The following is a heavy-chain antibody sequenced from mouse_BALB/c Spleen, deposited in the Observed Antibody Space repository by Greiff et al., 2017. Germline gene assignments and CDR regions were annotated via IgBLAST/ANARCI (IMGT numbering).Heavy chain of an antibody. J-gene: IGHJ3*01. V-gene: IGHV14-1*02. CDR1: GFNIKDYY. Sequence: VQLQQSGAELVRPGASVKLSCKASGFNIKDYYMHWVKQRPEQGLEWIGWIDPENGNTIYDPKFQGKARITADTSSNTAYLQLSSLTSEDTAVYYCARGNYRCDAAWFAYWGQGTLVTVAA. CDR2: IDPENGNT. CDR3: ARGNYRCDAAWFAY. D-gene: IGHD2-14*01.